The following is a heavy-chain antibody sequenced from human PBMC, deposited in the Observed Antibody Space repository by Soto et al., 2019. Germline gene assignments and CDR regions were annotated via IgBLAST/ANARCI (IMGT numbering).Heavy chain of an antibody. V-gene: IGHV1-69*06. CDR1: GGTFSSYA. Sequence: QVQLVQSGAEVKKPGSSVKVSCKASGGTFSSYAISWVRQAPGQGLEWMGGIIPIFGTANYAQKFQGRVTITADKSTSTAYMELSSLRSEDTAVYYCVRGEISSGWYEGYWFDPWGQGTLVTVSS. J-gene: IGHJ5*02. D-gene: IGHD6-19*01. CDR2: IIPIFGTA. CDR3: VRGEISSGWYEGYWFDP.